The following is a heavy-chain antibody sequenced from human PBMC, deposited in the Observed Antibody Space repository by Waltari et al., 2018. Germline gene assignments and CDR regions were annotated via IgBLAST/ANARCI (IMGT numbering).Heavy chain of an antibody. CDR3: ARGKRPDYDFWSGYGLFDY. J-gene: IGHJ4*02. Sequence: QVQLQESGPGLVKPSGTLSLTCAVSGGSIRSGNWWSWVRQPPGKGLEWIGEIYRSGSTRYNPSLKSRVTISVDKSKNQFSLKLSSVTAADTAVYYCARGKRPDYDFWSGYGLFDYWGQGTLVTVSS. CDR2: IYRSGST. V-gene: IGHV4-4*02. CDR1: GGSIRSGNW. D-gene: IGHD3-3*01.